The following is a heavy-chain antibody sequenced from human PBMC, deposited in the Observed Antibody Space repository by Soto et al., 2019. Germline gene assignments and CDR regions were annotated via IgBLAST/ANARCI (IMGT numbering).Heavy chain of an antibody. D-gene: IGHD2-2*01. CDR1: GGSISYEYYH. V-gene: IGHV4-30-4*08. Sequence: PSETLSLTCTVSGGSISYEYYHWTWIRQSPGKGLEWIGYIHYSGSIIYNPSLKSRVTISVDTSKNQFSLKLSSVTAADTAVYYCAALKYCSSTSCPKYFQHWGQGTLVTVSS. CDR2: IHYSGSI. CDR3: AALKYCSSTSCPKYFQH. J-gene: IGHJ1*01.